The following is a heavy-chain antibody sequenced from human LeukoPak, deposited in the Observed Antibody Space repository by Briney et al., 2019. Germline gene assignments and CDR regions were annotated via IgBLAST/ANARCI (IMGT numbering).Heavy chain of an antibody. D-gene: IGHD6-6*01. CDR1: GFTFSSYS. CDR2: ISSSSSYI. CDR3: ARDPSIAAQVGFDY. Sequence: PGGSLRLSCAASGFTFSSYSMNWVRQAPGTGLERVSSISSSSSYIYYADSVKGRFAISRDNAKNSLYLQMNSLRAEDTAVYYCARDPSIAAQVGFDYWGQGTLVTVSS. J-gene: IGHJ4*02. V-gene: IGHV3-21*01.